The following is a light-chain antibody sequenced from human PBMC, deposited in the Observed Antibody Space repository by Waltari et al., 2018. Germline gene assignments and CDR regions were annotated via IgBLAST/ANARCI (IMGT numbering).Light chain of an antibody. J-gene: IGKJ1*01. CDR1: EDNRNH. CDR3: LQDYLYPRT. Sequence: AVQMTQSPSSLSASFGDRATITCRASEDNRNHLSWYQQKPGKAPKLLIYAASRLQDGVPSRFSGSGSGTYFTLTISSLQPEDFATYYCLQDYLYPRTFGQGTKVEIK. CDR2: AAS. V-gene: IGKV1-6*01.